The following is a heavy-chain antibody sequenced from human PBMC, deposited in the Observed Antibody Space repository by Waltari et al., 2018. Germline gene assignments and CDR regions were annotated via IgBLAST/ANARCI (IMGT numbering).Heavy chain of an antibody. V-gene: IGHV4-38-2*01. D-gene: IGHD1-26*01. CDR3: ARGAGAVH. CDR1: GYSISSGYY. Sequence: QVQLQESGPGLVKPSETLSLTCAVSGYSISSGYYWGWIRQPPGKGLEWIGSIYHSGSTYYNPSLKSRVTISVDTSKNQFSLKLSSVTAADTAVYYCARGAGAVHCGQGTLVTVSS. J-gene: IGHJ4*02. CDR2: IYHSGST.